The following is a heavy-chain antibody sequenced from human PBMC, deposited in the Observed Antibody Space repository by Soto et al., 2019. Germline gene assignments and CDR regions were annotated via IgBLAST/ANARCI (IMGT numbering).Heavy chain of an antibody. CDR2: INSDATTK. J-gene: IGHJ4*02. V-gene: IGHV3-74*01. Sequence: EVQLVESGGGLVQPGGSLRLSCVASGFTFRSSWMHWVRQAPGKGLVWVSRINSDATTKNYAEYAKGRFTIARDNAGKPPDLAMDSLTAEDTAVYYCARGPTGWYGYDYWGQGTLLTVSS. CDR1: GFTFRSSW. D-gene: IGHD6-19*01. CDR3: ARGPTGWYGYDY.